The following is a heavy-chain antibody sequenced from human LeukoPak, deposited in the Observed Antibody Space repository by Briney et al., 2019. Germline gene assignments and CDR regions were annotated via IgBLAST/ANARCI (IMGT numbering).Heavy chain of an antibody. Sequence: PGGSLRLSCAASGFTFSSYAMSWVRQAPGKGLEWVSAISGSGGSTYYADSVKGRFTISRDNSKNTLYLQMNSLRAGDTAVYYCAKDRYYDSSGYYSYWGQGTLVTVSS. V-gene: IGHV3-23*01. CDR3: AKDRYYDSSGYYSY. J-gene: IGHJ4*02. D-gene: IGHD3-22*01. CDR1: GFTFSSYA. CDR2: ISGSGGST.